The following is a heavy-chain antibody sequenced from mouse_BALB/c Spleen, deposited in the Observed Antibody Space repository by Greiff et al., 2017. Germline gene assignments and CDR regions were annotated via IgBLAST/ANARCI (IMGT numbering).Heavy chain of an antibody. CDR3: AKWLPLDY. CDR2: ISSGGST. CDR1: GFTFSSYA. J-gene: IGHJ2*01. V-gene: IGHV5-6-5*01. Sequence: EVHLVESGGGLVKPGGSLKLSCAASGFTFSSYAMSWVRQTPEKRLEWVASISSGGSTYYPDSVKGRFTISRDNARNILYLQMRSLRSEDTAMYYCAKWLPLDYWGQGTTLTVSS. D-gene: IGHD2-2*01.